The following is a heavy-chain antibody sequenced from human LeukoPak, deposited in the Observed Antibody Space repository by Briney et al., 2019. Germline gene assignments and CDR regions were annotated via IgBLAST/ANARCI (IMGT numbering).Heavy chain of an antibody. J-gene: IGHJ4*02. V-gene: IGHV3-33*01. D-gene: IGHD3-10*01. CDR1: GFTFSSYG. CDR3: ARVPYYGDYFDY. CDR2: IWYDGSNK. Sequence: PGRSLRLSCAASGFTFSSYGMHWVRQAPGKGLEWVAVIWYDGSNKYYADSVKGRFTISRDNSKNTLYLQMNSLRAEDTAVYYCARVPYYGDYFDYWGQGTLVTVSS.